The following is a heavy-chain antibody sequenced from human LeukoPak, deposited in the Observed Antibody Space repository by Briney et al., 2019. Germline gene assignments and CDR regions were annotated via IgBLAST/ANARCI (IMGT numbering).Heavy chain of an antibody. CDR2: MNPNSGNT. CDR1: GYTFTSYD. V-gene: IGHV1-8*01. J-gene: IGHJ4*02. Sequence: VASVKVSCKASGYTFTSYDINWVRQATGLGLEWMGWMNPNSGNTGYAQKFQGRVTMTRNTSISTAYMELSSLRSEDTAVYYCAISYGSGSYYPLFDYWGQGTLVTVSS. CDR3: AISYGSGSYYPLFDY. D-gene: IGHD3-10*01.